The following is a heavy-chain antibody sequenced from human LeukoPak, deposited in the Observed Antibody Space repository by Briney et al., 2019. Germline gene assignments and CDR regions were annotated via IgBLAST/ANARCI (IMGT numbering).Heavy chain of an antibody. CDR3: ARRESSSLAPLADY. CDR2: ISYDGSNK. V-gene: IGHV3-30-3*01. J-gene: IGHJ4*02. CDR1: GFTFSSYA. D-gene: IGHD6-6*01. Sequence: GRSLRLSCAASGFTFSSYAMHWVRQAPGKGLEWVAVISYDGSNKYYADSVKGRFTISRDNSKNTLYLQMNSLRAEDTAVYYCARRESSSLAPLADYWGQGTLVTVSS.